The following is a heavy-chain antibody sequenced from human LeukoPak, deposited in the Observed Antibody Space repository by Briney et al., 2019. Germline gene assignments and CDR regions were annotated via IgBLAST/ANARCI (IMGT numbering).Heavy chain of an antibody. J-gene: IGHJ6*03. Sequence: ASVTVSCKASGYTFTSYYIHWVRQAPGQGLEWMGLINPSGGSTNYAQKFQGRVTMTRDTSTSTVYMEPSSLRSEDTAVYYCARGPRITVVRGGQWYYYMDVWGKGTTVTVSS. D-gene: IGHD3-10*01. CDR2: INPSGGST. V-gene: IGHV1-46*01. CDR1: GYTFTSYY. CDR3: ARGPRITVVRGGQWYYYMDV.